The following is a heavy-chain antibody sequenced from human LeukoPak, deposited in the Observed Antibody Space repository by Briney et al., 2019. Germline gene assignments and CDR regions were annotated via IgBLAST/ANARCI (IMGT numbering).Heavy chain of an antibody. V-gene: IGHV1-46*01. J-gene: IGHJ4*02. CDR3: ARPRVEHDYDSSGSFDL. CDR2: INPRSSST. CDR1: GYTFTSYY. Sequence: ASVKVSCKASGYTFTSYYIHWVRQAPGQGLEWMGIINPRSSSTTYAQKFQGRVTMTRDTSTSTVYMEVRSLRSDDAAVYYCARPRVEHDYDSSGSFDLWGQGTLVIVS. D-gene: IGHD3-22*01.